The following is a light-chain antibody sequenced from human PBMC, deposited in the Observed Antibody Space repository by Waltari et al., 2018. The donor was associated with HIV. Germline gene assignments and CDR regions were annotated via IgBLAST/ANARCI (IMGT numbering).Light chain of an antibody. CDR2: GTS. CDR1: QSVSSY. V-gene: IGKV3-11*01. Sequence: EMVLTQSPATLSVSPGERATLPCRASQSVSSYLAWYQQKPGQAPRLLIYGTSSRATGIPARFSGSGSGTDFTLTISSLEPGDFGVYYCQQRSSWPITFGQGTRLEIK. CDR3: QQRSSWPIT. J-gene: IGKJ5*01.